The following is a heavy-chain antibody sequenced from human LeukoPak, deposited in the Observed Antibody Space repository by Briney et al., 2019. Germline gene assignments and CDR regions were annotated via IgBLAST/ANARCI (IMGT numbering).Heavy chain of an antibody. J-gene: IGHJ6*03. CDR1: GFTFSSYS. CDR2: ISSSSSYI. Sequence: PGGPMRLSCAASGFTFSSYSMNWVRQAPGKGLEWVSSISSSSSYIYYADSVKGRLTISRDNAKNSLYLQMNSLRAEDTAVYYCARASYCSGGSCYPPYYYYYMDVWGKGTTVTVSS. CDR3: ARASYCSGGSCYPPYYYYYMDV. V-gene: IGHV3-21*01. D-gene: IGHD2-15*01.